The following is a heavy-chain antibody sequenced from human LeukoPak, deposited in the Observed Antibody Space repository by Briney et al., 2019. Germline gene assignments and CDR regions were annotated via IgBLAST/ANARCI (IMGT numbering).Heavy chain of an antibody. CDR3: ARDHSSSAYYYYYYMDV. D-gene: IGHD6-6*01. CDR1: GYTFTSYG. Sequence: ASVKVSCKASGYTFTSYGISWVRQAPGQGLEWMGWISAYNGNTNYAQKLQGRVTMTTDTSTSTAYMELRSLRSDDTAVYYCARDHSSSAYYYYYYMDVWGKGTTVTVSS. CDR2: ISAYNGNT. V-gene: IGHV1-18*01. J-gene: IGHJ6*03.